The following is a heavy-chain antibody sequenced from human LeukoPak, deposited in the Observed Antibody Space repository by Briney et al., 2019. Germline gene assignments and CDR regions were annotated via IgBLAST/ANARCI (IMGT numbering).Heavy chain of an antibody. CDR2: ISGSGGRT. D-gene: IGHD4-17*01. J-gene: IGHJ4*02. Sequence: GGSLRLSCAASGFIFSSYAMNWVRQAPGKGLEWVSVISGSGGRTYYIDSVKGRFTISRDNSKNTLYLQMNSLRDDDTAVYYCAKGRGYGDYGSTFEYWGQGTLATVSS. V-gene: IGHV3-23*01. CDR1: GFIFSSYA. CDR3: AKGRGYGDYGSTFEY.